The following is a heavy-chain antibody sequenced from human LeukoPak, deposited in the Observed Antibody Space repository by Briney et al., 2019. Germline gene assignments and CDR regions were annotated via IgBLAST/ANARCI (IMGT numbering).Heavy chain of an antibody. D-gene: IGHD3-3*01. V-gene: IGHV3-11*04. CDR3: ARDSRGYDFWSGYSLDGMDV. CDR2: ISSSGSTI. CDR1: GFTFSDYY. Sequence: GGSLRLSCAASGFTFSDYYMSWIRQAPGKGLEWVSYISSSGSTIYYADSVKGRFTISRDNAKNSLYLQMNSLRAEDTAVYYCARDSRGYDFWSGYSLDGMDVWGQGTTVTVSS. J-gene: IGHJ6*02.